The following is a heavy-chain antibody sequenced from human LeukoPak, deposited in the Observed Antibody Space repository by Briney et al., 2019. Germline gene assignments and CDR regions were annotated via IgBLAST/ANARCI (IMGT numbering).Heavy chain of an antibody. D-gene: IGHD2-15*01. V-gene: IGHV3-21*04. J-gene: IGHJ6*03. CDR2: VSGSSSYI. CDR1: GFTFSSYS. CDR3: ARVLRYCSGGNCYSGGLGYMDV. Sequence: GGSLRLSCAASGFTFSSYSMNWVRQAPGKGLEWVSSVSGSSSYIYYADSVKGRFTISRDNAKKSLYLQMNSLRAEDTAVYYCARVLRYCSGGNCYSGGLGYMDVWGKGTTVTISS.